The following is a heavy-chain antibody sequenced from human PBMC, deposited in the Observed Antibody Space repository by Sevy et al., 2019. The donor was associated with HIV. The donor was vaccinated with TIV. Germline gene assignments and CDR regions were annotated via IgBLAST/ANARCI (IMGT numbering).Heavy chain of an antibody. V-gene: IGHV3-11*06. D-gene: IGHD3-10*01. CDR2: ISNSSSYT. Sequence: GGSLRLSCAASGFTFSDYYMSWIRQAPGKGLEWVSYISNSSSYTNYADSVKGRFTISRDNAKNSLYLQMNSLRAEDTAVYYCARDRHFGWFGELLGGDYYYLDVWGKGTTVTVSS. CDR1: GFTFSDYY. J-gene: IGHJ6*03. CDR3: ARDRHFGWFGELLGGDYYYLDV.